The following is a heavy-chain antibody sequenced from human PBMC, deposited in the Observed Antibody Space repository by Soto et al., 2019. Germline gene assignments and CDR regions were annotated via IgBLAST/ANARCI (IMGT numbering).Heavy chain of an antibody. V-gene: IGHV3-9*01. J-gene: IGHJ3*02. Sequence: EVQLVESGGDLVQPGRSLRLSCAASGFTFDDYPMHWVRQAPGKGLEWVSGISWNSGILGYADSVRGRFSISRDNAKKSRYLQMNGLRPEVTALYFCVRDGLTSIFGQVDDGVVMWGRRTMVTVSS. CDR1: GFTFDDYP. D-gene: IGHD3-3*01. CDR2: ISWNSGIL. CDR3: VRDGLTSIFGQVDDGVVM.